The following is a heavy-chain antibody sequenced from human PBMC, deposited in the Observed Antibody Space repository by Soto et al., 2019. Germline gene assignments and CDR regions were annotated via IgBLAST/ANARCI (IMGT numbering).Heavy chain of an antibody. V-gene: IGHV3-74*01. CDR1: GFTFSTHW. D-gene: IGHD6-13*01. Sequence: EVQLVESGGGLVQPGGSLRLSCAVSGFTFSTHWMHWVHQAPGKGLVWVSRINSDGSSTSYADSLKDRFTISRDNAKYRLYLQMNSLRAEDTAVYYCAREVAAAGRGWFDPWGQGTLVTVSS. CDR2: INSDGSST. J-gene: IGHJ5*02. CDR3: AREVAAAGRGWFDP.